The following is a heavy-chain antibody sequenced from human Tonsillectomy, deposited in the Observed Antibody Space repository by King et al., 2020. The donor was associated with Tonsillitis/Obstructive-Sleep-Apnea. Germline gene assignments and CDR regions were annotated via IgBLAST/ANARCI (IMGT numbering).Heavy chain of an antibody. Sequence: VQLVESGGGLVQPGGSLRLSCAASGFTFSSYAMSWVRQAPGKGLEWVSAISGSGGSTYYADSVKGRFTISRDNSKNTLYLQMNSLRAEDTAVYYCAKGRKGALGYCSGGSCYDYFDYWGQGTLVTVSS. J-gene: IGHJ4*02. V-gene: IGHV3-23*04. CDR3: AKGRKGALGYCSGGSCYDYFDY. CDR2: ISGSGGST. CDR1: GFTFSSYA. D-gene: IGHD2-15*01.